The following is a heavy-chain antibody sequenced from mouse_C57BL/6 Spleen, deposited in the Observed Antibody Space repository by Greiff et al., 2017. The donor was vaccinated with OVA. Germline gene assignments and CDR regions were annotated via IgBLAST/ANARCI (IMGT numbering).Heavy chain of an antibody. CDR2: INPNYGTT. J-gene: IGHJ2*01. D-gene: IGHD1-1*01. Sequence: EVKVVESGPELVKPGASVKISCKASGYSFTDYNMNWVKQSNGKSLEWIGVINPNYGTTSYNQKFKGKATLTVDQSSSTAYMQLNSLTSEDSAVYYWARYYGSSYGFDYWGQGTTLTVSS. CDR1: GYSFTDYN. V-gene: IGHV1-39*01. CDR3: ARYYGSSYGFDY.